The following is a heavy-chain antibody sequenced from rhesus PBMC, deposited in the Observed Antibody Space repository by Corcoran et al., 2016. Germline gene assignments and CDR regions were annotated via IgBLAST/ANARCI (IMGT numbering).Heavy chain of an antibody. CDR3: ARFGFYGSGYYMLDF. CDR1: GDSISSTNW. Sequence: QVQLQESGPGLVKPSETLSLTCAVSGDSISSTNWWSWIRQPPGKGLEWIGYVSGSSSTTSSNPSLQVRVTISTDTSKNQFSLMLSSVTAADTAVYYCARFGFYGSGYYMLDFWGQGVLVTVSS. D-gene: IGHD3-28*01. J-gene: IGHJ4*01. CDR2: VSGSSSTT. V-gene: IGHV4-65*01.